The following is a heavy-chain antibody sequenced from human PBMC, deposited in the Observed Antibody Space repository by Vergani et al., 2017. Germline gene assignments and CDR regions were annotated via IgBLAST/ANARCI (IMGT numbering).Heavy chain of an antibody. V-gene: IGHV3-30-3*01. J-gene: IGHJ4*02. D-gene: IGHD1-26*01. CDR3: ARDRGYSGSYYDY. Sequence: QVQLVESGGGVVQPGRSLRLSCAASGFTFSSYAMHWFRQAPGKGLEWVAVISYDGSNKYYTDPVKGRFTISRNNSKNTLYLQMNSLRAEDTAVYYCARDRGYSGSYYDYWGQGTLVTVSS. CDR1: GFTFSSYA. CDR2: ISYDGSNK.